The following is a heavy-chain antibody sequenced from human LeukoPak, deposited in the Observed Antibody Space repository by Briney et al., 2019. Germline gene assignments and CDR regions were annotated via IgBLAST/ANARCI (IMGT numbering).Heavy chain of an antibody. J-gene: IGHJ4*02. D-gene: IGHD6-19*01. CDR1: GDSISRGGYY. V-gene: IGHV4-31*03. Sequence: SEPLSLTCTVSGDSISRGGYYWSWIRQHPGEGLEWLGYIYYSESTYYNPSLKSRVTISVVTSKNQFSLKLSSVTAADTAVYYCARDIGSGWYSTFDYWGQGTLVTVSS. CDR3: ARDIGSGWYSTFDY. CDR2: IYYSEST.